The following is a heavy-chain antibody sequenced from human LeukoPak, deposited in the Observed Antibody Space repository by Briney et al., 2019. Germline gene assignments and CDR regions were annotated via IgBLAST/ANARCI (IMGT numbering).Heavy chain of an antibody. CDR2: IIPIFGKT. J-gene: IGHJ3*02. CDR1: GNTFSNYV. D-gene: IGHD2-15*01. Sequence: GSSVKVSCKASGNTFSNYVISWFRQAPGQGLEWMGGIIPIFGKTHFTQKFQGRVTFTADDSTTTAYMELTSLKSEDTAVYYCARDDPDIVVIPGAADIWGQGTLVTVSS. V-gene: IGHV1-69*01. CDR3: ARDDPDIVVIPGAADI.